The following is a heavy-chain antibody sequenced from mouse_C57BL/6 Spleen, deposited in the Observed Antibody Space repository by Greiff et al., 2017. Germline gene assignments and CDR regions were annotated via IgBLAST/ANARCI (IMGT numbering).Heavy chain of an antibody. Sequence: QVQLKQPGAELVKPGASVKMSCKASGYTFTSYWITWVKQRPGQGLEWIGDIYPGSGSTNYNEKFKSKATLTVDTSSSTAYMQLSSLTSEASAVYYGARFTGTADYWGQGTTLTVSS. CDR2: IYPGSGST. CDR1: GYTFTSYW. D-gene: IGHD4-1*01. V-gene: IGHV1-55*01. J-gene: IGHJ2*01. CDR3: ARFTGTADY.